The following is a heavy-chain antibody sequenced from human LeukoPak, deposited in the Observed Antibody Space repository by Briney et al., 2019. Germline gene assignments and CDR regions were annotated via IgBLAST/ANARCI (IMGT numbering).Heavy chain of an antibody. V-gene: IGHV3-23*01. D-gene: IGHD5-12*01. J-gene: IGHJ4*02. CDR2: ISGSGGST. CDR3: TKQGGYSGYENFDY. CDR1: GFTFSSYA. Sequence: GGSLRLSCAASGFTFSSYAMSWVRQAPGKGLEWVSAISGSGGSTYYADSVKGRFTISRDNSKNTLYLQMNSLRAEDTAVYYCTKQGGYSGYENFDYWGQGTLVTVSS.